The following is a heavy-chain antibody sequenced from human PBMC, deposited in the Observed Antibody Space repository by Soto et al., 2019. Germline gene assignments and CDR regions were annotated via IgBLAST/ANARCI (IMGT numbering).Heavy chain of an antibody. CDR3: VRRHVSATGIDWFDP. Sequence: GASVKVSCKASGYTFTSYGIHWVRQAPGQRLEWMGWINAANGDTKYSPKFQSRVTITRDTSASTAYMELSSLRSEDTAAYYCVRRHVSATGIDWFDPWGQGTLVTVSS. D-gene: IGHD6-13*01. V-gene: IGHV1-3*01. J-gene: IGHJ5*02. CDR1: GYTFTSYG. CDR2: INAANGDT.